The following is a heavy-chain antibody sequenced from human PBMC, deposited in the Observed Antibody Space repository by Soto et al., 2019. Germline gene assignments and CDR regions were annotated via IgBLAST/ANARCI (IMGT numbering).Heavy chain of an antibody. CDR3: AKDRRGANWFDP. CDR2: ISGSGGST. V-gene: IGHV3-23*01. Sequence: GGSLRLSCAASGFTFSSYAMSWVRQAPGKGLEWVSAISGSGGSTYYADSVKGRFTISRDNSKNTLYLQMNSLRAGDTAVYYCAKDRRGANWFDPWGQVTLVTVSS. J-gene: IGHJ5*02. D-gene: IGHD4-17*01. CDR1: GFTFSSYA.